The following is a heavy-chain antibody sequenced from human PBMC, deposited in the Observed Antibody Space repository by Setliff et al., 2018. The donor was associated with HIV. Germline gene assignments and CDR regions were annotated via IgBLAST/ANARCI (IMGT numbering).Heavy chain of an antibody. Sequence: PSETLSLTCTVSGGSINSGAYLWAWIRQPAGKGLEWIGRIFRAGNATYNPSLKSRAILSVDTSQNQFSLQLKHVTAADTAIYYCARHSGGSFYNFWSGDYYYYGMDVWGQGTTVTVSS. V-gene: IGHV4-61*02. CDR3: ARHSGGSFYNFWSGDYYYYGMDV. D-gene: IGHD3-3*01. J-gene: IGHJ6*02. CDR2: IFRAGNA. CDR1: GGSINSGAYL.